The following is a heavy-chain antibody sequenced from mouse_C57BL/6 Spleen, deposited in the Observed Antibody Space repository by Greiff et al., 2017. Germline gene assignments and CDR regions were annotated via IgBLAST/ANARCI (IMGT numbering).Heavy chain of an antibody. Sequence: VQLQQSGAELMKPGASVKLSCKATGYTFTGYWIEWVKQRPGHGLEWIGEILPGSGSTNYNEKFKGKATFTADTSSNTAYMQLSSLTTEDSAIYYCAIGQNYYGSSLFAYWGQGTLVTVSA. V-gene: IGHV1-9*01. D-gene: IGHD1-1*01. J-gene: IGHJ3*01. CDR2: ILPGSGST. CDR3: AIGQNYYGSSLFAY. CDR1: GYTFTGYW.